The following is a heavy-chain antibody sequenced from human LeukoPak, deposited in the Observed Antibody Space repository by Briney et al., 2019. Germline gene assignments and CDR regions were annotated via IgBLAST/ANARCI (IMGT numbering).Heavy chain of an antibody. Sequence: PGGSLRLSCAASGFTFSSYAMSWVRQAPGKGLEWVSAISGSGGSTYYADSVKGRFTISRDNSKNTLYLQMNSLRAEDTAVYYCAKDNHEYRSSWQSSGMDVWGQGTTVTVSS. CDR2: ISGSGGST. CDR1: GFTFSSYA. J-gene: IGHJ6*02. V-gene: IGHV3-23*01. CDR3: AKDNHEYRSSWQSSGMDV. D-gene: IGHD6-13*01.